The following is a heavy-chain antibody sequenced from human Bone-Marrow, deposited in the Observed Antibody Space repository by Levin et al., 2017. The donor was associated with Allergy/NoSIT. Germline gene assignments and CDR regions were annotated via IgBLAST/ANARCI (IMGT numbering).Heavy chain of an antibody. CDR1: GFTFSDYA. D-gene: IGHD5-18*01. CDR2: VSKNGGRR. Sequence: GGSLRLSCAASGFTFSDYAMHWVRQTPGRGLEWVAGVSKNGGRRDYVDSVKGRFTISRDNAKNSLYLQMNSLTTEDTALYYCAKDDPSGYSYANRPGAFDIWGQGTMVTVSS. CDR3: AKDDPSGYSYANRPGAFDI. J-gene: IGHJ3*02. V-gene: IGHV3-9*01.